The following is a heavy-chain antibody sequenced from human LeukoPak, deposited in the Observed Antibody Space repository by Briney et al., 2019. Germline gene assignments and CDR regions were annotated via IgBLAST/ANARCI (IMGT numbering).Heavy chain of an antibody. CDR2: ISSSSSYI. CDR3: ARDLSPREYYYGMDV. Sequence: PGGSLRLSCAASGFTFSSYSMTWVRQAPGKGLEWVSSISSSSSYIYYADSVKGRLTISRDNAKNSLYLQMNSLRAEDTAVYYCARDLSPREYYYGMDVWGQGTTVTVSS. V-gene: IGHV3-21*01. J-gene: IGHJ6*02. CDR1: GFTFSSYS. D-gene: IGHD2/OR15-2a*01.